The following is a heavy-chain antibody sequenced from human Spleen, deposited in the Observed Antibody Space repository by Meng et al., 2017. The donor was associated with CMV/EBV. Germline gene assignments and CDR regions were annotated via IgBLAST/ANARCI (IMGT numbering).Heavy chain of an antibody. CDR1: GDTFSSYA. J-gene: IGHJ6*02. D-gene: IGHD3-3*01. V-gene: IGHV1-69*05. CDR2: LIPVSGTR. CDR3: ASGAFSRSGYFPHYHYYYGMDV. Sequence: SVKVSCKASGDTFSSYAISWVRQAPGHGLEWMGGLIPVSGTRNNAQKFQGRVTITTDESTSTAYMELSSLRSEDTAVYYCASGAFSRSGYFPHYHYYYGMDVWGQGTTVTAP.